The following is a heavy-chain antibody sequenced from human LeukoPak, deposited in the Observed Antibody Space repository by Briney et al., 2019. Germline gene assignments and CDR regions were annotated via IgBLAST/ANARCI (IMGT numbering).Heavy chain of an antibody. V-gene: IGHV3-23*01. D-gene: IGHD2-2*01. Sequence: GGTLRLSCAASGLTFSSHRMSWVREARGKGLEWVSAISGCGGSTYYADSVKGRFTISRDNSKNTLYLQMNSLRAEDTAVYYCASRSPNCSSTSCLYYYYFYMDVWGKGTTVTISS. CDR2: ISGCGGST. CDR3: ASRSPNCSSTSCLYYYYFYMDV. J-gene: IGHJ6*03. CDR1: GLTFSSHR.